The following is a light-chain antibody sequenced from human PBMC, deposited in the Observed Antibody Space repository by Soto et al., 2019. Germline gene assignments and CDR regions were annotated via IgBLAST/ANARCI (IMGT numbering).Light chain of an antibody. CDR2: AAS. CDR3: QLRNRWPLVT. J-gene: IGKJ3*01. Sequence: EIVLTQSPATLSLSPGERATLSCRASQNISSYLAWYQQKPGQAPTLLIYAASTRATGIPARFSGSGSGTDFTLTISSLEPEDFAVYYCQLRNRWPLVTFGPGTKVDI. CDR1: QNISSY. V-gene: IGKV3-11*01.